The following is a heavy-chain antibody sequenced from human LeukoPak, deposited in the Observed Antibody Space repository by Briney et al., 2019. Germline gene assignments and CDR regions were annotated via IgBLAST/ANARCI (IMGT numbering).Heavy chain of an antibody. J-gene: IGHJ4*02. CDR1: GFTFDDYT. D-gene: IGHD5-24*01. CDR2: ISWDGRDT. V-gene: IGHV3-43*01. Sequence: PGGSLRLSCAASGFTFDDYTMYWVRQAPGKGLEWVSLISWDGRDTKYADSVKGRFTTSRDNNKNSLYLQMSSLRLEDSALYYCAKDIGQDGHGHHYLDYWGQGTLVTVSS. CDR3: AKDIGQDGHGHHYLDY.